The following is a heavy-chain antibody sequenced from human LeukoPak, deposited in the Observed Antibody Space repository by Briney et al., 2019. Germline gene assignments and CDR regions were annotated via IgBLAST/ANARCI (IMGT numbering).Heavy chain of an antibody. CDR3: ARDVEMATVHFDY. Sequence: PSETLSLTCTVSGGSISSTSYYWGWLRQPPGKGLEWIGSIYYSGRTFYNPSLKSRVTISVDTSNNQFSLKLSSVTAADTAVYYCARDVEMATVHFDYWGQGTLVTVSA. J-gene: IGHJ4*02. CDR1: GGSISSTSYY. V-gene: IGHV4-39*07. CDR2: IYYSGRT. D-gene: IGHD5-24*01.